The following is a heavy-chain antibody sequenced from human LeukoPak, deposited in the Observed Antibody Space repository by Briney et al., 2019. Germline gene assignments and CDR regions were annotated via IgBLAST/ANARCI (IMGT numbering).Heavy chain of an antibody. CDR3: AKARSGSSASCYNA. V-gene: IGHV3-23*01. CDR2: ISGSDDT. Sequence: GGSLRLSCAASGFTFSSYAMSWVRQAPGKGLEWVSVISGSDDTYYADSVKGRFTITRDNSKNTLYLQMSSLRADDTAVYYCAKARSGSSASCYNAWGQGTRVTVSS. D-gene: IGHD2-2*01. CDR1: GFTFSSYA. J-gene: IGHJ4*02.